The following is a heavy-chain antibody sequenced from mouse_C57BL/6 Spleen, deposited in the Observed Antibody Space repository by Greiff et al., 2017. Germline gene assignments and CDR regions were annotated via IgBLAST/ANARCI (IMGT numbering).Heavy chain of an antibody. V-gene: IGHV2-5*01. CDR1: GFSLTSYG. J-gene: IGHJ3*01. Sequence: VQLQESGPGLVQPSQSLSITCTVSGFSLTSYGVHWVRQSPGKGLEWLGVIWRGGSTDSNAAFMSRLSITKDNSKSQVFFKMNSLQADDTAIYYCAKNGGSSAWFAYWGQGTLVTVSA. CDR3: AKNGGSSAWFAY. CDR2: IWRGGST. D-gene: IGHD3-1*01.